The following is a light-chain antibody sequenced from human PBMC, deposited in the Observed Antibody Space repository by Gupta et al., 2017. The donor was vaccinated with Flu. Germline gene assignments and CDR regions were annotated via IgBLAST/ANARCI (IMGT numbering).Light chain of an antibody. CDR3: HQENSGPIT. J-gene: IGKJ4*01. Sequence: EIVMTQSPATLSVSPGERATLFCRASQSVRNNLAWYQQKPGQAPRLLIYGASTRATGIPARFSGSGSGTEFTLTISSLQSDDFAVYCCHQENSGPITFGGGTKVEIK. CDR2: GAS. V-gene: IGKV3-15*01. CDR1: QSVRNN.